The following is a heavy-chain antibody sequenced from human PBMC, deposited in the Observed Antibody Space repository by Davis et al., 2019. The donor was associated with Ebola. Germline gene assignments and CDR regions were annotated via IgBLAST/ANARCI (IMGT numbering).Heavy chain of an antibody. V-gene: IGHV3-23*01. CDR2: SGVSGGTT. CDR3: AKGPTRSGYY. Sequence: GESLKISCAASGFMFSSCGMNWVRQAPGKGLEWVSGSGVSGGTTYADSVKGRFTISRDNSQNTLYLQMTGLRAEDTAIYYCAKGPTRSGYYWGQGTLVTVSS. J-gene: IGHJ4*02. D-gene: IGHD6-19*01. CDR1: GFMFSSCG.